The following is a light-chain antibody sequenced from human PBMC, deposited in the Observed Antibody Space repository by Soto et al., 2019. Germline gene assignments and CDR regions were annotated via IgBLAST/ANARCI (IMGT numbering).Light chain of an antibody. CDR1: QGISTY. Sequence: DTQMTQSPSSLSASVGYRVTITCQASQGISTYLNWYQQKPGKAPKVLIYDASTLETGVPSRFSGSGSGTDFTFTISSLRPEDSATAYCHQYDNLPITFGQGTRLEI. J-gene: IGKJ5*01. V-gene: IGKV1-33*01. CDR3: HQYDNLPIT. CDR2: DAS.